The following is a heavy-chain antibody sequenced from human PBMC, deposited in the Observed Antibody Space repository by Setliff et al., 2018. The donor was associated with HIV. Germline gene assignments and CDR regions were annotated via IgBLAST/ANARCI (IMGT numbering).Heavy chain of an antibody. Sequence: ASVKVSCKASGYTFTDYAMNWVRQAPGQGLEWMGWIHTHTGNPTYVQGFTGRFVFSLDTSVNTAYLQINSLKTDDTAVYYCARETIVYGGVSSWGQGTLVNVSS. J-gene: IGHJ5*02. V-gene: IGHV7-4-1*02. CDR3: ARETIVYGGVSS. CDR1: GYTFTDYA. CDR2: IHTHTGNP. D-gene: IGHD3-16*01.